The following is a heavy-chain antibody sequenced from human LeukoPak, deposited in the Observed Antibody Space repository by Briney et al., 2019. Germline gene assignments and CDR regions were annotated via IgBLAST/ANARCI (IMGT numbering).Heavy chain of an antibody. D-gene: IGHD1-14*01. V-gene: IGHV4-61*02. CDR3: ARDTGYYYYMDV. CDR2: IYTSGST. Sequence: SETLSLTCTVSGGSISSGSYYWSWLRQPAGKGLEWIGRIYTSGSTNYNPSLKSRVTMSVDTSKNQFSLKLSSVTAADTAVYYCARDTGYYYYMDVWGKGTTVTVSS. J-gene: IGHJ6*03. CDR1: GGSISSGSYY.